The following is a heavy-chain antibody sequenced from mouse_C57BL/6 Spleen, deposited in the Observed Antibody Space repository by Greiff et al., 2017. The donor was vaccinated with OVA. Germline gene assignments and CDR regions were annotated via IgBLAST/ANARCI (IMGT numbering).Heavy chain of an antibody. CDR2: IDPSDSET. CDR1: GYTFTSYW. CDR3: ARSGAGTRWFDY. V-gene: IGHV1-52*01. D-gene: IGHD4-1*01. Sequence: QVQLQQPGAELVRPGSSVKLSCKASGYTFTSYWMHWVKQRPIQGLEWIGNIDPSDSETHYNQKFKDKATLTVYKSSSTAYMQLSSLTSEDSSVYYCARSGAGTRWFDYWGQGTTLTVSS. J-gene: IGHJ2*01.